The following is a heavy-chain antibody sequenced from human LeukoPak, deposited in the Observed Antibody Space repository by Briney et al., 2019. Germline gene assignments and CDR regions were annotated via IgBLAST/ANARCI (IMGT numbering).Heavy chain of an antibody. V-gene: IGHV3-30*04. CDR1: GFTFSSYA. CDR2: ISYNGKNK. D-gene: IGHD1-1*01. J-gene: IGHJ4*02. CDR3: AREVERRFDY. Sequence: GGSLRLSCAASGFTFSSYAMHWVRQAPGKGLEWVAVISYNGKNKYYADSVKGRFTISRDNSKNTLYLQMNSLRAEDTAVYYCAREVERRFDYWGQGTLVTVSS.